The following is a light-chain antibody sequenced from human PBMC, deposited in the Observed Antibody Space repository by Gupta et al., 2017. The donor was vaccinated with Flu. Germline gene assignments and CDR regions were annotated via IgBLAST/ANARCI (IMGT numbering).Light chain of an antibody. CDR1: QSVSSY. V-gene: IGKV3D-11*02. CDR2: DAS. Sequence: EIVLTQSPATLSLSPGERATLSCRASQSVSSYLAWYQQKPGQAPRLLIYDASNRATGIPARCSGSGVGTDVNLTISSREPEDFEVYYCQQRTNGHPTWTFGQGTKVEIK. CDR3: QQRTNGHPTWT. J-gene: IGKJ1*01.